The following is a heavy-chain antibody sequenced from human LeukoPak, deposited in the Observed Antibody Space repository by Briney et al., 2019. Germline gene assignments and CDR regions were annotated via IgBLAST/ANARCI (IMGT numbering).Heavy chain of an antibody. CDR2: MYYSGSS. V-gene: IGHV4-59*01. J-gene: IGHJ6*03. CDR1: GGSISSYY. D-gene: IGHD3-22*01. CDR3: ARMHYDSSGYYDSITLYYYYYMDV. Sequence: SETLSLTCTVSGGSISSYYWSWIRQPPGKGLEWIGYMYYSGSSNYNPSLKSRVTISVDTSKNQISLKLSSVTAADTAVYYCARMHYDSSGYYDSITLYYYYYMDVWRKGTTVTVSS.